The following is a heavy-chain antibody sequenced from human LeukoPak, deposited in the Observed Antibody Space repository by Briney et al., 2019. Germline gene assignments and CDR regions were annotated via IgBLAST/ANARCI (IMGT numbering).Heavy chain of an antibody. D-gene: IGHD6-19*01. V-gene: IGHV3-23*01. CDR3: AKATTVAGYYFDY. J-gene: IGHJ4*02. CDR1: GFTFSRYA. CDR2: ISGSGGST. Sequence: GGSLRLSCAASGFTFSRYAMSWVRQAPGKGLEWVSAISGSGGSTYYADSVKGRFTISRDNSKNTLYLQMNSLRAEDTAVYYCAKATTVAGYYFDYWGQGTLVTVSS.